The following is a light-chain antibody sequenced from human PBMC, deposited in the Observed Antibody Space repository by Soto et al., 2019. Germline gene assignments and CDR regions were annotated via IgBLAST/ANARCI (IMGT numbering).Light chain of an antibody. CDR2: AAS. Sequence: DIQMTQSPSSLSASVGDRVTITCRASQSITTYLNWYRQKPGKAPKLLIYAASSLQSGVPPRFSRSGSETEFTRSISSLQPEDFATYFWQQIYSAPLTFGGGTKVEIK. J-gene: IGKJ4*01. V-gene: IGKV1-39*01. CDR3: QQIYSAPLT. CDR1: QSITTY.